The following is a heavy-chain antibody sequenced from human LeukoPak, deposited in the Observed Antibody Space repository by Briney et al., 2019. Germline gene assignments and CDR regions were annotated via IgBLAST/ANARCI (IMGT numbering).Heavy chain of an antibody. CDR3: ARDLQDKVWLGAVYYYYGMDV. V-gene: IGHV1-18*01. Sequence: GASVKVSCKASGYTFTSYGISWVRKAPGQGLEWMGWISAYNGNTNYAQKLQGRVTMTTDTSTSTAYMELRSLRSDDTAVYYCARDLQDKVWLGAVYYYYGMDVWGQGTTVTVSS. D-gene: IGHD5/OR15-5a*01. CDR1: GYTFTSYG. J-gene: IGHJ6*02. CDR2: ISAYNGNT.